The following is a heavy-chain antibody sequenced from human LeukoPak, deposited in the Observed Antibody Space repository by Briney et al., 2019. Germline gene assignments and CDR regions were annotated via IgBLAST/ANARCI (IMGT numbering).Heavy chain of an antibody. CDR3: AASRDTAMVPPDY. D-gene: IGHD5-18*01. J-gene: IGHJ4*02. V-gene: IGHV1-58*02. Sequence: GASVKVSCKASGFTFTSSAMQWVRQARGQRLEWIGWIVVGSGNTNYAQKFQERVTITRDMSTSTAYMELSSLGSEDTAVYYCAASRDTAMVPPDYWGQGTLVTVSS. CDR1: GFTFTSSA. CDR2: IVVGSGNT.